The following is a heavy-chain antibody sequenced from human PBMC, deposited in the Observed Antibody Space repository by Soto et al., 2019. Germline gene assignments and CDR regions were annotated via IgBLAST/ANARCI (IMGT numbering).Heavy chain of an antibody. CDR1: GFTFSDYY. CDR2: ISSSSAAM. J-gene: IGHJ3*01. Sequence: QVQLVESGGDLVKPGGSLRLSCAASGFTFSDYYMGWLRRAPGKALEWVSYISSSSAAMYYAGSVKGRFTISRDNAKASLSLQMNGLRVDDTAVYYCARVNLEQLMIFAFDLWGEGTVVTVSS. D-gene: IGHD6-13*01. CDR3: ARVNLEQLMIFAFDL. V-gene: IGHV3-11*01.